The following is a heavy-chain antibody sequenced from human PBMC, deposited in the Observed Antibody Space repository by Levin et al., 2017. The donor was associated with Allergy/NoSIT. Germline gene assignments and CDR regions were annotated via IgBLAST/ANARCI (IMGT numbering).Heavy chain of an antibody. Sequence: PGESLKISCAASGFTFSSYGMHWVRQAPGKGLEWVAVIWYDGSNKYYADSVKGRFTISRDNSKNTLYLQMNSLRAEDTAVYYCARQYTPLIAVAGTVDYWGQGTLVTVSS. CDR1: GFTFSSYG. CDR2: IWYDGSNK. V-gene: IGHV3-33*01. J-gene: IGHJ4*02. CDR3: ARQYTPLIAVAGTVDY. D-gene: IGHD6-19*01.